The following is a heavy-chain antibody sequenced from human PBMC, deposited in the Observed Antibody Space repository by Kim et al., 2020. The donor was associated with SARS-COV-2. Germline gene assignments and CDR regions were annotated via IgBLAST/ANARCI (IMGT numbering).Heavy chain of an antibody. V-gene: IGHV4-31*03. CDR2: IYYSGST. CDR3: ARGIGHYYDRARRNAFDI. D-gene: IGHD3-22*01. Sequence: SETLSLTCTVSGGSISSGGYYWSWIRQHPGKGLEWIGYIYYSGSTYYNPSLKSRVTISVDTSKNQFSLKLSSVTAADTAVYYCARGIGHYYDRARRNAFDIWGQGTMVTVSS. CDR1: GGSISSGGYY. J-gene: IGHJ3*02.